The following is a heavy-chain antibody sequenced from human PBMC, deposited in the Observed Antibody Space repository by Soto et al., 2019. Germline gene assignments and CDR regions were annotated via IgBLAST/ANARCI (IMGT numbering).Heavy chain of an antibody. V-gene: IGHV1-18*01. CDR2: ISACNGNT. Sequence: GASVKVSCKASGYTFTSYGISWVRQAPGQGLEWMGWISACNGNTNYAQKFQGRVTITTDTSTSTAYMELSSLRSEDTAVYYCAREFYGDPNSSFDYWGQGTLVTVSS. D-gene: IGHD4-17*01. J-gene: IGHJ4*02. CDR3: AREFYGDPNSSFDY. CDR1: GYTFTSYG.